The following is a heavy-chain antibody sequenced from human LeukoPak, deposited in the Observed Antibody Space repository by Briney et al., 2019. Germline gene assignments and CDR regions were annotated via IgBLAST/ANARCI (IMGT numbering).Heavy chain of an antibody. D-gene: IGHD5-24*01. CDR2: FDPEDGET. J-gene: IGHJ4*02. Sequence: ASVKVSCKVSGYTLTELSMHWVRQAPGKGLEWMGGFDPEDGETIYAQKFQGRVTMTEDTSTDTAYMELSSLRSEDTAVYYCATAPGRWLQFRFYYWGQGTLVTVSS. CDR3: ATAPGRWLQFRFYY. CDR1: GYTLTELS. V-gene: IGHV1-24*01.